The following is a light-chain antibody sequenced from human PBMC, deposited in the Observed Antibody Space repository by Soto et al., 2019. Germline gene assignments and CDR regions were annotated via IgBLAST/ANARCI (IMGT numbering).Light chain of an antibody. CDR3: QHYARSGT. J-gene: IGKJ1*01. CDR1: QSVNNF. V-gene: IGKV3-20*01. Sequence: SPASLSLSPGERPTLSCRASQSVNNFLAWYQQKPGQAPRLLTYGASNRATGIPDRFSGSGSGTDFTLTINRQEPEDFAVYYCQHYARSGTFGQGTKVDI. CDR2: GAS.